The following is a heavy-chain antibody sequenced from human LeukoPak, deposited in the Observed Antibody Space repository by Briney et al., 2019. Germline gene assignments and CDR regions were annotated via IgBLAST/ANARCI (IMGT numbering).Heavy chain of an antibody. Sequence: GGSLRLSCAASGFTFSSYWMYWVRQAPGKGLVWVSRINSDGSTTNYADSVKGRFTISRDNSKNTLYLQMNSLRAEDTAVFYCAKDREYSGSYRPGPTRYYYGMDVWGQGTTVTVSS. CDR1: GFTFSSYW. D-gene: IGHD1-26*01. V-gene: IGHV3-74*01. J-gene: IGHJ6*02. CDR2: INSDGSTT. CDR3: AKDREYSGSYRPGPTRYYYGMDV.